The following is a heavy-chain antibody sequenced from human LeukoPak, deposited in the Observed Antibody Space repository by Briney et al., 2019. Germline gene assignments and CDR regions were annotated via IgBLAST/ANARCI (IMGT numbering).Heavy chain of an antibody. CDR2: INHSGST. D-gene: IGHD6-13*01. CDR3: ASAEQQLVGGLYY. Sequence: SETLSLTCAVYGASFSDYYWNWIRQPPGKGLEWIGEINHSGSTNYNPSLKSRVTISVDTSKNQFSLKLTSVTAADTAVYYCASAEQQLVGGLYYWGQGTLVTVSS. CDR1: GASFSDYY. J-gene: IGHJ4*02. V-gene: IGHV4-34*01.